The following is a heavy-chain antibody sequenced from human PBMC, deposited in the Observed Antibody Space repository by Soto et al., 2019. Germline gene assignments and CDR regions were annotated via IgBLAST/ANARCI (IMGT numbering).Heavy chain of an antibody. J-gene: IGHJ6*02. V-gene: IGHV3-30-3*01. CDR1: GFTFSTYA. CDR3: ARDYPYSSTWKGDHYYGMDV. D-gene: IGHD6-13*01. CDR2: ISYDGSTK. Sequence: QVQLVESGGGVVQPGRSLRLSCAASGFTFSTYAMHWVRQAPGKGLEWVAVISYDGSTKYYADSVKGRFTCSRDNSKNTLYLQMNSLRAEDTAVYFCARDYPYSSTWKGDHYYGMDVWGQGTTVTVSS.